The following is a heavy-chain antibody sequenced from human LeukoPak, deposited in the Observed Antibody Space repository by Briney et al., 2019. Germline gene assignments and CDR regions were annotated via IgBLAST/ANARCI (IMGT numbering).Heavy chain of an antibody. J-gene: IGHJ4*02. CDR1: GFTFSTYW. V-gene: IGHV3-7*01. CDR3: ARDRLLWFV. CDR2: IKQDGSEK. Sequence: PGGSLRLSCAASGFTFSTYWMTWVRQAPGKGLEWVANIKQDGSEKYYVDSVKGRFTISRDNAKNSLYLRMNSLRAEDTAIYYCARDRLLWFVWGQGTLVTVSS. D-gene: IGHD3-10*01.